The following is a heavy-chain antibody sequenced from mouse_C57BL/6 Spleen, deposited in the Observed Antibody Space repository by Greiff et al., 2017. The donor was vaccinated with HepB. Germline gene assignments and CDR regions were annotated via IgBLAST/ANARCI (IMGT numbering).Heavy chain of an antibody. Sequence: VQLQQSGAELVKPGASVKLSCKASGYTFTSYWMHWVKQRPGQGLEWIGMIHPNSGSTNYNEKFKSKATLTVDISSSTAYMQLSSLTSEDSAVYFCAASSTMVTTVTCWFAYWGQGTLVTVSA. CDR1: GYTFTSYW. D-gene: IGHD2-2*01. J-gene: IGHJ3*01. CDR3: AASSTMVTTVTCWFAY. V-gene: IGHV1-64*01. CDR2: IHPNSGST.